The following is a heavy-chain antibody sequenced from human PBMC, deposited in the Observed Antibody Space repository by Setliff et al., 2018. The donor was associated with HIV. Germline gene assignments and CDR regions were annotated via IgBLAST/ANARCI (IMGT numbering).Heavy chain of an antibody. CDR3: TRVGTPYSYGPYYFDC. D-gene: IGHD5-18*01. Sequence: SVKVSCKASGGTFSSYAISWVRQAPGQGLEWMGGIIPIFGTANYAQKFQGRVTITADDSKSIAYLQMNSLKTEDTAVYYCTRVGTPYSYGPYYFDCWGQGTLVTVSS. V-gene: IGHV1-69*13. CDR1: GGTFSSYA. J-gene: IGHJ4*02. CDR2: IIPIFGTA.